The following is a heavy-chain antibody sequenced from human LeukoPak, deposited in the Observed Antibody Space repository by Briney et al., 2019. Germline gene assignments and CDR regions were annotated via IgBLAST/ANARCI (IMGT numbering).Heavy chain of an antibody. D-gene: IGHD4-17*01. CDR2: ISAYNGNT. Sequence: ASVKVSCKASGYTLTSYGISWVRQAPGQGLEWMGCISAYNGNTNYAQKLQGRVTMTTDTSTSAAYMELRSLRPDDTAVYYCARAHYGDLIDYWGQGTLVTVSS. CDR3: ARAHYGDLIDY. J-gene: IGHJ4*02. V-gene: IGHV1-18*01. CDR1: GYTLTSYG.